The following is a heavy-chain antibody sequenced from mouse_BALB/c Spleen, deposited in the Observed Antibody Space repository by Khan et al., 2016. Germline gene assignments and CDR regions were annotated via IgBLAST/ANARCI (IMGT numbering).Heavy chain of an antibody. CDR2: INYSGST. CDR1: GDSITSGY. V-gene: IGHV3-8*02. D-gene: IGHD2-14*01. CDR3: ARSNRNDVWFGY. Sequence: EVQLQESGPSLVKPSQTLSLTCSVTGDSITSGYWNWIRKCPGNKLEYRGYINYSGSTHYNPSLKSRIAITRDTSKNQKYLQVNSVTTEDISTYYCARSNRNDVWFGYWGQGTLFTVSA. J-gene: IGHJ3*01.